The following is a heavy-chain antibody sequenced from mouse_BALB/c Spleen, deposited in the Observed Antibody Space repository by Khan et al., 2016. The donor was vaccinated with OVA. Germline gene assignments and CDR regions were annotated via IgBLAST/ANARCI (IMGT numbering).Heavy chain of an antibody. Sequence: QVQLKQSGPGLVQPSQSLSITCTASGFSLTSYGVHWVRQSPGKGLEWLGVIWRGESNDYNAPFMSRLSITTDNSKSQVSFIMNSLQADDTAIYCCAENLGGYAMDYWGQGTSVTVSS. CDR3: AENLGGYAMDY. D-gene: IGHD3-1*01. J-gene: IGHJ4*01. CDR1: GFSLTSYG. CDR2: IWRGESN. V-gene: IGHV2-5*01.